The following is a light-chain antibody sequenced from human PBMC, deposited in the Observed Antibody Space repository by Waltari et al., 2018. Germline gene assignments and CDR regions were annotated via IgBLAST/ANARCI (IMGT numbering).Light chain of an antibody. V-gene: IGLV3-1*01. CDR1: KLGDKY. CDR3: QAWDSSTVI. Sequence: SYELTQPPSVSMSPGQTPSITCSGDKLGDKYVCWYQKKPGQPPVLVIYQDNKRPSGIPGRFSGSNSGNTATLTISGTQALDEADYYCQAWDSSTVIFGGGTKLTVL. CDR2: QDN. J-gene: IGLJ2*01.